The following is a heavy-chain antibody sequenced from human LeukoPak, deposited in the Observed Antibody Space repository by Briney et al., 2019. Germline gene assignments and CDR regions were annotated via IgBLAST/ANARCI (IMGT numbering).Heavy chain of an antibody. J-gene: IGHJ4*02. D-gene: IGHD3-10*01. CDR1: GYTFTSYG. V-gene: IGHV1-18*01. CDR3: ARVIWFGELWYFDY. Sequence: ASVKVSCKASGYTFTSYGISWVRQAPGQGLEWMGWINAYNGNTNYAQKLQGRVTMTTDTSTSTAYMELRSLRSDDTAVYYCARVIWFGELWYFDYWGQGTLVTVSS. CDR2: INAYNGNT.